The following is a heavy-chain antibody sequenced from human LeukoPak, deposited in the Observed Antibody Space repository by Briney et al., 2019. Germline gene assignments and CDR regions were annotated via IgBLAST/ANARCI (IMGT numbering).Heavy chain of an antibody. D-gene: IGHD2-15*01. CDR1: GGTFSSYA. CDR2: IIPIFGTA. V-gene: IGHV1-69*01. CDR3: ARRNLEATPFDY. J-gene: IGHJ4*02. Sequence: SVKVSCKASGGTFSSYAISWVRQASGQGLEWMGGIIPIFGTANYAQKFQGRVTITADESTSTAYMELSSLRSEDTAAYYCARRNLEATPFDYWGQGTPVTVSS.